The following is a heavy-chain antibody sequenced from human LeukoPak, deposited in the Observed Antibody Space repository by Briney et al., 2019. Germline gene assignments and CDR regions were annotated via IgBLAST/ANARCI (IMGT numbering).Heavy chain of an antibody. CDR3: AKEGRRRAAGTVYFDY. Sequence: AGGSLRLSCAASGFTFSSYGMHWVRQAPGKGLEWVAVISYDGSNKYYADSVKGRFTISRDNSKNTLYLQMNSLRAEDTAVYYCAKEGRRRAAGTVYFDYWGQGTLVTVSS. CDR1: GFTFSSYG. D-gene: IGHD6-13*01. V-gene: IGHV3-30*18. CDR2: ISYDGSNK. J-gene: IGHJ4*02.